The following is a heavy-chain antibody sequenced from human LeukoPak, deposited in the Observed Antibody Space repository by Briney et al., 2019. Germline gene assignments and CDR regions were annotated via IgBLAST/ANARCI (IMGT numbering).Heavy chain of an antibody. J-gene: IGHJ4*02. CDR3: ARDRERYYYDRANDY. Sequence: ASVKVSCKASGYTFTSYGISWVRQAPGQGLEWMGWISAYNGNTNYAQKLQGRVTMTTDTSTSTAYMELRSLRSDDTAVYYCARDRERYYYDRANDYWGQGTLVTVSS. CDR2: ISAYNGNT. V-gene: IGHV1-18*01. D-gene: IGHD3-22*01. CDR1: GYTFTSYG.